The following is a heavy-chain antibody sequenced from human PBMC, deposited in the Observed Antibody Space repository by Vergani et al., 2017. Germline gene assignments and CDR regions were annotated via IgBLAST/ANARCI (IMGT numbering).Heavy chain of an antibody. D-gene: IGHD6-19*01. V-gene: IGHV3-23*01. CDR1: GFTFSSYA. CDR2: ISGSGGSK. CDR3: SKDGAVAGTFDYYYYYYMDV. J-gene: IGHJ6*03. Sequence: EVQLLESGGGLVQPGGSLRLSCAASGFTFSSYAMSWVRQAPGKGLEWVSAISGSGGSKYYADSVKGRFTISRDNSKNTLYLQMNSLRAEDTAVYYCSKDGAVAGTFDYYYYYYMDVWGKGTTVTVSS.